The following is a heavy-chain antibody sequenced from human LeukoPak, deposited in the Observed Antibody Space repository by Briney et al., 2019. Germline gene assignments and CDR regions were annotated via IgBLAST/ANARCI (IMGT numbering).Heavy chain of an antibody. J-gene: IGHJ4*02. CDR1: GGSISSGSYY. Sequence: SQTLSLTCTVSGGSISSGSYYWSWIRQPAGKGLERIGRIYTSGSTNYNPSLKSRVTISVDTSKNQFSLKLSSVTAADTAVYYCARVGSSGVRYWGQGTLVTVSS. CDR2: IYTSGST. D-gene: IGHD6-19*01. V-gene: IGHV4-61*02. CDR3: ARVGSSGVRY.